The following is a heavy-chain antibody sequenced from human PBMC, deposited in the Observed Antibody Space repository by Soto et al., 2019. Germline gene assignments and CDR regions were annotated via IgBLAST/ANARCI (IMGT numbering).Heavy chain of an antibody. D-gene: IGHD4-17*01. J-gene: IGHJ4*02. V-gene: IGHV3-30-3*01. CDR3: ARGYGDYVGPDY. CDR1: GFTFSTYA. CDR2: ISYDGSNK. Sequence: QVQLVESGGGVVQPGRSLRLSCAASGFTFSTYAMHWVRQAPGTGLEWVAIISYDGSNKYYADSVKGRFTISRDNSKNTLCLQMDSLRGEDTAVSYCARGYGDYVGPDYWGQETLVTVSS.